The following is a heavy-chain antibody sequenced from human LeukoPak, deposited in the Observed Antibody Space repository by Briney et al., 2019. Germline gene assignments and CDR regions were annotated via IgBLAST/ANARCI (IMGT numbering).Heavy chain of an antibody. CDR3: AEDPWDSSGFDY. V-gene: IGHV3-23*01. CDR2: ISGSGGST. D-gene: IGHD6-19*01. CDR1: GFTFSSYT. J-gene: IGHJ4*02. Sequence: GGSLRLSCAASGFTFSSYTMSWVRQAPGKGLEWVSAISGSGGSTYYADSVKGRFTISRDNSKNTLYLQMNSLRAEDTAVYYRAEDPWDSSGFDYWGQGTLVTVSS.